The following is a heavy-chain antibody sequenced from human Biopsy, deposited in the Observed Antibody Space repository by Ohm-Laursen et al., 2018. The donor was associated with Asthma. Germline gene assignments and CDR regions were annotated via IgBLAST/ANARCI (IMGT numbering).Heavy chain of an antibody. Sequence: GSSVKVSCKASGYTFISFAIHWVRQAPGQRLEWMGWVNTGNGDTKYSQKFQGRVTITRDTSASTAYMELRSLRSEDTATYYCARTCYDFLTGQVKDVFGVWGQGTMVTVSS. J-gene: IGHJ3*01. V-gene: IGHV1-3*04. D-gene: IGHD3-9*01. CDR1: GYTFISFA. CDR2: VNTGNGDT. CDR3: ARTCYDFLTGQVKDVFGV.